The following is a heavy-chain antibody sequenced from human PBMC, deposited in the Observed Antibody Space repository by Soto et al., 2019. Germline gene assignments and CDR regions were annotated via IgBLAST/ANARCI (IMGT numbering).Heavy chain of an antibody. V-gene: IGHV1-8*01. Sequence: GASVKVSCKASGYTFTSYDINWVRQATGQGLEWMGWMNPNSGNTGYAQKFQGRVTMTRNTSISTAYMELSSLRSEDTAVYYCARGGSPLYSSSWLYYYYYYGMDVWGQGTTVTVSS. J-gene: IGHJ6*02. D-gene: IGHD6-13*01. CDR3: ARGGSPLYSSSWLYYYYYYGMDV. CDR1: GYTFTSYD. CDR2: MNPNSGNT.